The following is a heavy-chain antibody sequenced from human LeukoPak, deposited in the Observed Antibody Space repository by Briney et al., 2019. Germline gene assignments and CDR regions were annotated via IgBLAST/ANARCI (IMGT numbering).Heavy chain of an antibody. CDR3: ARDMRHGDYGDYWFDP. CDR1: GYTFTSYG. J-gene: IGHJ5*02. CDR2: ISAYNGNT. V-gene: IGHV1-18*01. Sequence: GASVKVSCKASGYTFTSYGISWVRQAPGQGLEWMGWISAYNGNTNYAQKLQGRVTMTTDTSTSTAYMELRSLRSDDTAVYYCARDMRHGDYGDYWFDPWGQGTLVTVSS. D-gene: IGHD4-17*01.